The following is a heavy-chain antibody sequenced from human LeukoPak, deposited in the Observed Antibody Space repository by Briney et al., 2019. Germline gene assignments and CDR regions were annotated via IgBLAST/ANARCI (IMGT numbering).Heavy chain of an antibody. D-gene: IGHD3-10*01. CDR3: AKDRWFYGSGSYYNGLDY. CDR2: ISYDGSNK. Sequence: GGSLRLSCAASGFTFSSYGMHCVRQAPGKGLEWVAVISYDGSNKYYADSVKGRFTVSRDNSKNTLYLQMNSLRAEDTAVYYCAKDRWFYGSGSYYNGLDYWGQGTLVTVSS. V-gene: IGHV3-30*18. CDR1: GFTFSSYG. J-gene: IGHJ4*02.